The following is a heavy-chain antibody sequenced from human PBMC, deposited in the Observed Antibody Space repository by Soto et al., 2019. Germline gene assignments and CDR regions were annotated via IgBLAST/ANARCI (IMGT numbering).Heavy chain of an antibody. J-gene: IGHJ3*02. CDR1: GFTVSSNY. Sequence: EVQLVESGGGLVQSGGSLRLSCAASGFTVSSNYMSWVRQAPGKGLEWVSVIYSDGTTYYADSVKGRFIISRDNSTNTLYLQMNSLRAEDTAVYYCARHQAGGEAFDIWGQGTMVTVSS. CDR3: ARHQAGGEAFDI. D-gene: IGHD3-10*01. V-gene: IGHV3-66*04. CDR2: IYSDGTT.